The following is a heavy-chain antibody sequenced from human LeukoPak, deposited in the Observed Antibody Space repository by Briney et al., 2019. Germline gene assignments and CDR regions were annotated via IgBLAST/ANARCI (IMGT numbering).Heavy chain of an antibody. CDR1: GGSISSSSYY. D-gene: IGHD3-10*01. J-gene: IGHJ4*02. CDR2: IYYSGST. Sequence: SETLSLTCTVSGGSISSSSYYWGWIRQPPGKGLEWIGSIYYSGSTYYNPSLKSRVTISVDTSKNQFSLKLSSVTAADTAVYYCARHGPTMVREVIITYFDYWGQGTLVTVSS. V-gene: IGHV4-39*01. CDR3: ARHGPTMVREVIITYFDY.